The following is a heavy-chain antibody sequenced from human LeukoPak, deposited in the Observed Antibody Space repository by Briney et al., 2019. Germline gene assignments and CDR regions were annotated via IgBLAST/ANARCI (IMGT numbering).Heavy chain of an antibody. CDR2: INHSGST. CDR3: ARARYANAWYAFDI. CDR1: GGSFSGYY. J-gene: IGHJ3*02. V-gene: IGHV4-34*01. D-gene: IGHD2-2*01. Sequence: SETLPLTCAVYGGSFSGYYWSWIRQPPGKGLEWIGEINHSGSTNYNPSLKSRVTISVDTSKNQFSLKLTSVTAADTAVYYCARARYANAWYAFDIWGHGTMVTVSS.